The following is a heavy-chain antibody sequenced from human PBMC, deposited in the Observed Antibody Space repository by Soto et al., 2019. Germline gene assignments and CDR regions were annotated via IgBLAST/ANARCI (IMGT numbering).Heavy chain of an antibody. D-gene: IGHD2-8*02. CDR3: ARDHLVQAGSYYYYYGMDV. Sequence: QVQLVQSGAEVKKPGSSVKVSCKASGGTFSSYAISWVRQAPGQGLEWMGGIIPIFGTANYAQKFQGRVTITADKSTSTAYMELSSLRSEDTAVYYCARDHLVQAGSYYYYYGMDVWGQGTTVTVSS. CDR2: IIPIFGTA. V-gene: IGHV1-69*06. CDR1: GGTFSSYA. J-gene: IGHJ6*02.